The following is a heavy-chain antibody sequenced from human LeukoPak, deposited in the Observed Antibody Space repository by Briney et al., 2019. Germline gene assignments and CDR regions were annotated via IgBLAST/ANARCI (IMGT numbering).Heavy chain of an antibody. J-gene: IGHJ4*02. D-gene: IGHD3-22*01. V-gene: IGHV4-59*01. CDR1: GGSISSYY. CDR2: IYYSGST. Sequence: SETLSLTCTVSGGSISSYYWSWLRQPPGKGLEGIGYIYYSGSTNYNPSLKSRVTISVDTSKNQFSLKLSSVTAADTAVYYCARTDSYYDSSGYWHYYFDYWGQGTLVTVSS. CDR3: ARTDSYYDSSGYWHYYFDY.